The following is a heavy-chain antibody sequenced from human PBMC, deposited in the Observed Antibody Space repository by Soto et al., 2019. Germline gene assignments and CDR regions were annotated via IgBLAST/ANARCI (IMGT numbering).Heavy chain of an antibody. CDR2: ISWNNGII. J-gene: IGHJ4*02. CDR1: GFTFDDYA. CDR3: AKDSIGSGWRFDY. D-gene: IGHD6-19*01. Sequence: VQLVESGGGLVQTGRSLRLSCAASGFTFDDYAMHWVRQAPGKGLEWVSGISWNNGIIGYADSVKGRFTISRDNAKNSLYLQMNSLRAEDTALYYCAKDSIGSGWRFDYWGQGTLVTVSS. V-gene: IGHV3-9*01.